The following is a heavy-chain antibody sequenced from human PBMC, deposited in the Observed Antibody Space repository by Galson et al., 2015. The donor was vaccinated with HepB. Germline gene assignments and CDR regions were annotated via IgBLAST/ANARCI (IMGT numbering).Heavy chain of an antibody. CDR2: ISYDGSNK. J-gene: IGHJ6*02. D-gene: IGHD2-2*01. CDR3: ARDVGCSSTSCHKGYYYYGMDV. Sequence: SLRLSCTASGFTFSSYAMHWVRQAPGKGLEWVAVISYDGSNKYYADSVKGRFTISRDNSKNTLYLQMNSLRAEDTAVYYCARDVGCSSTSCHKGYYYYGMDVWGQGTTVTVSS. CDR1: GFTFSSYA. V-gene: IGHV3-30*04.